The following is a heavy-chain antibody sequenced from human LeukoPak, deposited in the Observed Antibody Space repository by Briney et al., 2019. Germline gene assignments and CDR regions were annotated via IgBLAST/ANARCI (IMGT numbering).Heavy chain of an antibody. V-gene: IGHV3-7*01. CDR2: IKQDGSEK. D-gene: IGHD6-13*01. J-gene: IGHJ4*02. CDR3: ARVYSSWYPIFDY. CDR1: GFTFSSYW. Sequence: PGGSLRLSCAASGFTFSSYWMSWVRQAPGKGLEWVANIKQDGSEKYYVDSVKGRFTIARDNAKNSLYLQMDSLRAEDTAVYYCARVYSSWYPIFDYWGQGTLVTVSS.